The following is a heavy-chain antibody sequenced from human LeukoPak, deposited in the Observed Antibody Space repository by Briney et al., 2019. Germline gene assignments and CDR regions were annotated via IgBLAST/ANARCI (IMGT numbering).Heavy chain of an antibody. CDR1: GGSFSGYY. Sequence: SETLSLTCAVYGGSFSGYYWSWIRQPPGKGLEWIGETNHSGSTSYNPSLKSRVTISVDTSKSQFSLKLSTVTAADTAVYYCARRLDVWGRGTLVTVSS. CDR2: TNHSGST. J-gene: IGHJ2*01. CDR3: ARRLDV. V-gene: IGHV4-34*01.